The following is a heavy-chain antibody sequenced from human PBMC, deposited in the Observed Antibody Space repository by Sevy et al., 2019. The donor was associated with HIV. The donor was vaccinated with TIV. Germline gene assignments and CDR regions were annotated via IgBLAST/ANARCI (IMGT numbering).Heavy chain of an antibody. Sequence: GGSLRLSCATSGFTFSSYGMHWVRQAPGKGLEWVSLIWFHGTKEYYSDSVKGRFTVSRDNSKNTLDLQLTSLRPEDTAVYYCARDRGVAGTTDFDYWGQGTLVTVSS. CDR3: ARDRGVAGTTDFDY. V-gene: IGHV3-33*01. CDR2: IWFHGTKE. J-gene: IGHJ4*02. D-gene: IGHD6-19*01. CDR1: GFTFSSYG.